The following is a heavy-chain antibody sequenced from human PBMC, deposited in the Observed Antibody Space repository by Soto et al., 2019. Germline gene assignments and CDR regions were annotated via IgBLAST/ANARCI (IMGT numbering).Heavy chain of an antibody. CDR2: ISYDGSNK. Sequence: QVQLEESGGGMVQPGRSLRLSCAASGFTFSRHTMHWVRQAPGKGLEWMASISYDGSNKYYADSVKGRFTISRDNSKNTLSVQMDSVRAEDTAVYYCARDRLRLGELSLLGYFDYWGQGTLVTVSS. CDR1: GFTFSRHT. V-gene: IGHV3-30*04. CDR3: ARDRLRLGELSLLGYFDY. J-gene: IGHJ4*02. D-gene: IGHD3-16*02.